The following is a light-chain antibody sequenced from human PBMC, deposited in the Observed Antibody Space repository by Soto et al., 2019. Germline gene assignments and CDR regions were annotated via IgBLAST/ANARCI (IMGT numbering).Light chain of an antibody. CDR1: QNISSW. J-gene: IGKJ1*01. V-gene: IGKV1-5*03. CDR2: KAS. CDR3: QQYKSYWT. Sequence: DKKMKKSPFTLSASLGDRVTITCRASQNISSWLAWSQQKPGKAPNLLIYKASSLENGVPSRFSGSGSGTEFTLTISSLQPDDFATYCCQQYKSYWTFGQGTKVDIK.